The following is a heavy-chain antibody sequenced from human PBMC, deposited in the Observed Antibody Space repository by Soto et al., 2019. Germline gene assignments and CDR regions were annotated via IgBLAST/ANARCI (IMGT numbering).Heavy chain of an antibody. CDR2: INHSGST. CDR1: GGSFSGYF. D-gene: IGHD3-10*01. CDR3: AGDPLGTNLRGYSP. J-gene: IGHJ5*02. V-gene: IGHV4-34*01. Sequence: QVQLQQWGAGLLKPSETLSLTCAVYGGSFSGYFWTWIRQSPGKGLEWIGEINHSGSTNYNPSLKSRVTILVHTSRSQFSLMLTSVTAADTAVYYCAGDPLGTNLRGYSPWGQGSLVTVSS.